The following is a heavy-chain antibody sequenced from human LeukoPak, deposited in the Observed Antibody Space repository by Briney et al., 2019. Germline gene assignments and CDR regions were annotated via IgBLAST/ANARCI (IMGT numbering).Heavy chain of an antibody. Sequence: GGSLRLSGAASGFTFSNAWMSWVRQAPGKGLEWVGRIKSKTDGGTTDYAAPVKGRFTISRDDSKNTLYLQMNSLKTEDTAVYYCTTAALWFGELSGWGQGTLVTVSS. J-gene: IGHJ4*02. CDR2: IKSKTDGGTT. CDR1: GFTFSNAW. D-gene: IGHD3-10*01. V-gene: IGHV3-15*01. CDR3: TTAALWFGELSG.